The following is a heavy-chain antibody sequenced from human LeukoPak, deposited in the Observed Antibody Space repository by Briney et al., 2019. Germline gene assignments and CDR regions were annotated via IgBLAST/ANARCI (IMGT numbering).Heavy chain of an antibody. CDR3: ARHSNTDNWNCYYMDV. D-gene: IGHD1-20*01. J-gene: IGHJ6*03. V-gene: IGHV4-39*01. CDR1: GGSISSSSYY. CDR2: IYYSGST. Sequence: SETLSLTCTVSGGSISSSSYYWGWIRQPPGKGLEWIGSIYYSGSTYYNPSLKSRVTISVDTSKNQFSLKLSSVTAADTAVYYCARHSNTDNWNCYYMDVWGKGTTVTVSS.